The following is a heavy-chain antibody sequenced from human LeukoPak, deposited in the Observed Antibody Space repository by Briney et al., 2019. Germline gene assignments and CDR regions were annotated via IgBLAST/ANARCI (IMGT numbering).Heavy chain of an antibody. V-gene: IGHV4-59*11. D-gene: IGHD3-22*01. CDR1: AGSMRSHY. CDR2: IYYSGTT. J-gene: IGHJ3*02. Sequence: SETLSLICTVSAGSMRSHYWSWIRQPPGKGLEWMGFIYYSGTTRYKPSLQSRVTISADTSKNQFSLKLTSVTAADTAVYYCARLLDNDSSGDPDTFDMWGQGTMVTVSS. CDR3: ARLLDNDSSGDPDTFDM.